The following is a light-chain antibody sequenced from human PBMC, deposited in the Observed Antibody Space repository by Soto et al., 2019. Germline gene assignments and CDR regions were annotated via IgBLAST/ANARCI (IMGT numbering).Light chain of an antibody. CDR3: QQSYSTRWT. V-gene: IGKV1-39*01. Sequence: DIQMTQSPSSLSASVGDRVTITCRASQTTSHSLNWYQEKPGKAPKLLIYAASSLQSGVPSRFSGSGSGTDFTRTISSLQPEDFATYYGQQSYSTRWTFGQGNKGEIK. CDR1: QTTSHS. CDR2: AAS. J-gene: IGKJ1*01.